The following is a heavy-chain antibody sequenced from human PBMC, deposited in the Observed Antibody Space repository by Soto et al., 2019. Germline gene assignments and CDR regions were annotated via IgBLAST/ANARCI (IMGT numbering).Heavy chain of an antibody. CDR3: ARERYSSTWLSDWFDP. D-gene: IGHD6-13*01. V-gene: IGHV1-3*01. CDR2: INAGNGNT. J-gene: IGHJ5*02. CDR1: GYTFTSYA. Sequence: GASVKVSCKASGYTFTSYAMHWVRQAPGQRLEWMGWINAGNGNTKYSQKFQGRVTITRDTSASTAYMELSSLRSEDTAVYYCARERYSSTWLSDWFDPWGQGTLVTVSS.